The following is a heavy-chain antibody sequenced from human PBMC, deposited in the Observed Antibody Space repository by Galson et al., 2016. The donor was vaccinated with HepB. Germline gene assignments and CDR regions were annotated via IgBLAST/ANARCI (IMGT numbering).Heavy chain of an antibody. CDR3: TTWRAPHFDS. CDR2: IDGPTPNT. J-gene: IGHJ4*02. Sequence: SLRLSCAASGFTFRNYALSWVRRAPGKGLEWVSHIDGPTPNTHYADSVRGRVSIYRDNSRDTLYLQMDSLTAEDSAIYYCTTWRAPHFDSWGQGTRVTVSS. CDR1: GFTFRNYA. V-gene: IGHV3-23*01.